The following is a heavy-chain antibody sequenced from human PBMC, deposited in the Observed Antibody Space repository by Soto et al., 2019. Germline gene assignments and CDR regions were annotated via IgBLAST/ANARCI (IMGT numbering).Heavy chain of an antibody. CDR3: ARDNCSGASCYSDARMDV. D-gene: IGHD2-15*01. CDR1: GYTFTGYY. CDR2: INPISGGT. V-gene: IGHV1-2*04. J-gene: IGHJ6*02. Sequence: GASVKVSCKASGYTFTGYYIHWVRQAPGQGLEWMGWINPISGGTSYAQKFQGWVTMTRDTSISTAYMELSRLISDDTAVYYCARDNCSGASCYSDARMDVWGQGTTVTVSS.